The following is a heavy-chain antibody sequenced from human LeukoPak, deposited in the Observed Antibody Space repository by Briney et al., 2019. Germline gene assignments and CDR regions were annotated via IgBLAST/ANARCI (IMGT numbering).Heavy chain of an antibody. Sequence: SQTLSLTCAVSGGSICSGGYTWSWIRQPPGKGLEWIGYIYHSGSTYYNPSLKSRVTISVDRSKNQFSLKLSSATAADTAVYYCARLHSSEGFDYWGQGTLVTVSS. CDR1: GGSICSGGYT. CDR3: ARLHSSEGFDY. D-gene: IGHD6-19*01. CDR2: IYHSGST. V-gene: IGHV4-30-2*01. J-gene: IGHJ4*02.